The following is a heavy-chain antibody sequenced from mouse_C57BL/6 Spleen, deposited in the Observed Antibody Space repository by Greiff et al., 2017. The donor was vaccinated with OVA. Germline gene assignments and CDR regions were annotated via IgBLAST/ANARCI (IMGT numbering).Heavy chain of an antibody. CDR3: ARSYYGSSYYFDY. D-gene: IGHD1-1*01. CDR2: IYPGDGDT. CDR1: GYAFSSSW. Sequence: VQLQQSGPELVKPGASVKLSCKASGYAFSSSWMNWVKQRPGTGLEWIGRIYPGDGDTNYNGKFKGKATLTADKSSSTAYMQLSSLTAEDSSVYFCARSYYGSSYYFDYWGQGTTLTVSS. V-gene: IGHV1-82*01. J-gene: IGHJ2*01.